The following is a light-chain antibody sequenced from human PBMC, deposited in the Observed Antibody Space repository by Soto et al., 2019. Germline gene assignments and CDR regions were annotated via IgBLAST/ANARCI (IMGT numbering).Light chain of an antibody. V-gene: IGLV2-14*01. J-gene: IGLJ1*01. Sequence: QSALTQPASVSGSPGQSITISCTGTSSDVGGYNYVSWYQQHPGKAPKHMIYDVSNRPSGVSNRFSGSKSGNTASLPISGLQAEYEADYYCSSYTSSSTLLYVFGTGTKLTVL. CDR1: SSDVGGYNY. CDR2: DVS. CDR3: SSYTSSSTLLYV.